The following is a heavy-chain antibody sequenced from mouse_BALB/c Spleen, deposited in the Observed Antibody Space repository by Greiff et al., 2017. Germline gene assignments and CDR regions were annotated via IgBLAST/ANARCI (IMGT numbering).Heavy chain of an antibody. J-gene: IGHJ3*01. CDR1: GYTFTSYW. V-gene: IGHV1-7*01. CDR3: ASYGNWFAY. CDR2: INPSTGYT. D-gene: IGHD2-1*01. Sequence: QVHVKQSGAELAKPGASVKMSCKASGYTFTSYWMHWVKQRPGQGLEWIGYINPSTGYTEYNQKFKDKATLTADKSSSTAYMQLSSLTSEDSAVYYCASYGNWFAYWGQGTLVTVSA.